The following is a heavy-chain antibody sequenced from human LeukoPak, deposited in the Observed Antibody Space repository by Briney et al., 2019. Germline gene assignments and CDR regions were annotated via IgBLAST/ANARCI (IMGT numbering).Heavy chain of an antibody. V-gene: IGHV1-69*04. CDR3: ARAGDVSGSTDY. CDR1: GGTFSSYA. J-gene: IGHJ4*02. D-gene: IGHD7-27*01. Sequence: ASVKVSCKASGGTFSSYAISWVRQAPGQGLEWMGRIIPILGIANYAQKFQGRVTITADKSTSTAYMELSSLRSEDTAVYYCARAGDVSGSTDYWGQGTLVTVSP. CDR2: IIPILGIA.